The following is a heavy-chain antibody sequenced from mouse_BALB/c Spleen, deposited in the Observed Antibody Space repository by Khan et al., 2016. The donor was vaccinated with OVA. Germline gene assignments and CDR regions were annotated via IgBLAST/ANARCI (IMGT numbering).Heavy chain of an antibody. V-gene: IGHV3-2*02. CDR3: ARTARIKY. D-gene: IGHD1-2*01. CDR1: GYSITSGYG. J-gene: IGHJ2*01. Sequence: EVQLQESGPGLVKPSQSLSLTCTVTGYSITSGYGWNWIRQFPGNKLEWMGYISYSGSPNYNPSLKSRISITRDTSKNQFFLLLNSVTTEDTATYYCARTARIKYWGQGTTLTVSS. CDR2: ISYSGSP.